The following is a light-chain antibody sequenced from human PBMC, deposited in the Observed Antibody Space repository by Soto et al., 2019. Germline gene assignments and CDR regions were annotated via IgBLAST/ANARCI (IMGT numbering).Light chain of an antibody. CDR3: QQYYSFPLP. V-gene: IGKV1-8*01. Sequence: AIRMTQSPSSLSASTGDRVTITCRASQGISSYLAWYQQKPGKAPKLLIYAASTLQSGVPSRFSGSGSGTEFTLTISCLQSEYFASYYCQQYYSFPLPFGGGTKVEIK. CDR2: AAS. J-gene: IGKJ4*01. CDR1: QGISSY.